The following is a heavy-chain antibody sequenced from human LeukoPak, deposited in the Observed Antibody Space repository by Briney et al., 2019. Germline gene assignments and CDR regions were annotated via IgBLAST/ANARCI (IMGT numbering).Heavy chain of an antibody. V-gene: IGHV1-18*04. CDR1: GFTFTNYG. J-gene: IGHJ6*04. D-gene: IGHD3-10*01. CDR2: ISAYRVHT. CDR3: AREKPWGYGSGSDGMDV. Sequence: ASVKVSCKASGFTFTNYGFSWVRQAPGQGLEWMGWISAYRVHTIYAQKFQGRVTMTTDTSTSTAYMEVRSLRSDDAAVYYCAREKPWGYGSGSDGMDVWGKGTTVTVSS.